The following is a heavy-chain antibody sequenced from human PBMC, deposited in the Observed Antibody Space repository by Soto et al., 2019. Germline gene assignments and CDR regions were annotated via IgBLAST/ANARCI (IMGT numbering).Heavy chain of an antibody. CDR2: VYRDDDN. CDR1: GFSLNTFAMG. Sequence: QITLKESGPTLVKPTQTLTLSCTFSGFSLNTFAMGVAWVRQPPGKALEWLALVYRDDDNRYSPSLQSRLTITKDTSQNQVILTLINMGPADTATYYCVHTSGWQHTTWGQGTLVTVSS. V-gene: IGHV2-5*02. J-gene: IGHJ5*02. D-gene: IGHD1-1*01. CDR3: VHTSGWQHTT.